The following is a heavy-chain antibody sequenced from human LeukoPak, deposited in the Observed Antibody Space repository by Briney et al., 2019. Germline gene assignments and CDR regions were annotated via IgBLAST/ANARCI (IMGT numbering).Heavy chain of an antibody. V-gene: IGHV4-34*01. D-gene: IGHD5-24*01. CDR3: ARRGWRDYFDY. J-gene: IGHJ4*02. Sequence: SETLSLTCTVSGGSISSYYWSWIRQPPGKGLEWIGEINHSGSTNYNPSLKSRVTISVDTSKNQFSLKLSSVTAADTAVYYCARRGWRDYFDYWGQGTLVTVSS. CDR1: GGSISSYY. CDR2: INHSGST.